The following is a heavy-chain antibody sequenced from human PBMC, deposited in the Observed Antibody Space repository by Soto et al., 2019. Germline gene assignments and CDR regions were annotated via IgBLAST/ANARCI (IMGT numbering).Heavy chain of an antibody. CDR3: ASLSPLKVRVRSRRDEEDY. CDR1: GGSFSGYY. J-gene: IGHJ4*02. CDR2: INHSGST. Sequence: QVQLQQWGAGLLKPSETLSLTCAVYGGSFSGYYWSWIRQPPGKGLEWIGEINHSGSTNYNPSLKSRVTISVDTSKNQFSLKLSSVTAADTAVYYCASLSPLKVRVRSRRDEEDYWGQGTLVTVSS. V-gene: IGHV4-34*01. D-gene: IGHD1-1*01.